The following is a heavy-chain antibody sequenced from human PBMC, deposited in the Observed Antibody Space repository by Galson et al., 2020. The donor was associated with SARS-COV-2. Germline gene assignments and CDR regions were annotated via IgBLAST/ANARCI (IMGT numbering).Heavy chain of an antibody. CDR3: ARLRVSAFVSSWLYP. V-gene: IGHV5-10-1*01. CDR2: IDPGDSYT. Sequence: GESLKISCQGSGLSFSGYGNWISWVRQMPGKGLEWMGRIDPGDSYTNYSPSFQGHVTISVDKSTSTAYLQWSSLKASDTAIYYCARLRVSAFVSSWLYPWGRGTLVTVSS. D-gene: IGHD2-8*01. CDR1: GLSFSGYGNW. J-gene: IGHJ5*02.